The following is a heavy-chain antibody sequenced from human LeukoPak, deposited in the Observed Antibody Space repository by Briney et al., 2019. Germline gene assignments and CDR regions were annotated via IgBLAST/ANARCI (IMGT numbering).Heavy chain of an antibody. CDR2: ISYDGSNK. V-gene: IGHV3-30-3*01. CDR1: GFTFSSYA. J-gene: IGHJ4*02. D-gene: IGHD4-23*01. Sequence: GGSLRLSCAASGFTFSSYAMHWVRQAPGKGLEWVAVISYDGSNKYYADSVKGRFTISRDNSKNTLYLQMNSLRAEDTAVYYCARDSDVAGGAIQYYFDYWGQGTLVTVSS. CDR3: ARDSDVAGGAIQYYFDY.